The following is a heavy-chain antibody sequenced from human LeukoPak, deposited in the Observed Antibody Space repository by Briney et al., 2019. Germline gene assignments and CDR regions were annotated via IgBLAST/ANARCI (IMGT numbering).Heavy chain of an antibody. J-gene: IGHJ4*02. CDR3: ARAGNTFGGVIVPFDY. D-gene: IGHD3-16*02. CDR1: GFTFSTYA. V-gene: IGHV3-23*01. CDR2: ITGYGETT. Sequence: GGSLRLSCAASGFTFSTYAMSWVRQAPGKGLEWVSSITGYGETTYYADSVRGRFTISRDNAKKTLYLQMNSLRAEDTALYYCARAGNTFGGVIVPFDYWGQGTLVTVSS.